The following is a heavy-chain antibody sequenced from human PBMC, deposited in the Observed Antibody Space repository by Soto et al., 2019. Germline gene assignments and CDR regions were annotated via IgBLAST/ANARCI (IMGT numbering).Heavy chain of an antibody. D-gene: IGHD6-19*01. CDR1: GYTFTNYA. Sequence: ASVKVSCKASGYTFTNYAIHWVRQASGQRLEWMGWINAGNGNTRYSQKFQGRVTISRDTSASTAYMELSSLRSEDTAMYFCARSGYSSGWYHWYFDFWGRGTLVTVSS. V-gene: IGHV1-3*01. J-gene: IGHJ2*01. CDR3: ARSGYSSGWYHWYFDF. CDR2: INAGNGNT.